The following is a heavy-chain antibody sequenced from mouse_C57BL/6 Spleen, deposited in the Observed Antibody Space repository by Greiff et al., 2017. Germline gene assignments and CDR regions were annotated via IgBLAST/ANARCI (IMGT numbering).Heavy chain of an antibody. Sequence: QVQLQQPGAELVRPGSSVKLSCKASGYTFTSYWMHWVKQRPIQGLEWIGNIDPSDSETHYNQKFKDKATLTVDKSSSTAYMQLSSLTSEDSAVYYCARGGEVAPPFAYWGQGTLVTVSA. D-gene: IGHD1-1*01. CDR3: ARGGEVAPPFAY. V-gene: IGHV1-52*01. CDR2: IDPSDSET. CDR1: GYTFTSYW. J-gene: IGHJ3*01.